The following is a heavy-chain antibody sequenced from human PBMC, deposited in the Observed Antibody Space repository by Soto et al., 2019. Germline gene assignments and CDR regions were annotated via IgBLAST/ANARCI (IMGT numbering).Heavy chain of an antibody. D-gene: IGHD2-2*01. V-gene: IGHV1-69*02. CDR3: ARSGPAAQYYYYYMDV. Sequence: ASVKVSCKASGGTFSSYTISWVRQAPGQGLEWMGRIIPILGIANYAQKFQGRVTITADKSTSTAYMELSSLRSEDTAVYYCARSGPAAQYYYYYMDVWGKGTTVTVSS. CDR1: GGTFSSYT. CDR2: IIPILGIA. J-gene: IGHJ6*03.